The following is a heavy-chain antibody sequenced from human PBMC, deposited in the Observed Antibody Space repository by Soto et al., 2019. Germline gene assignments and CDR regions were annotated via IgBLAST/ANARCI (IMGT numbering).Heavy chain of an antibody. CDR2: IYYNGDT. CDR3: RVVTLLRSFDI. CDR1: CGSLVRCRYY. V-gene: IGHV4-31*03. J-gene: IGHJ3*02. D-gene: IGHD3-22*01. Sequence: SENLSLTCTFTCGSLVRCRYYWSWIRQHPGKGLEWIGHIYYNGDTHYNPSLKSRLSISLDTSKNHFSLNLSSVTAADSAVYFCRVVTLLRSFDIWGPGTMVT.